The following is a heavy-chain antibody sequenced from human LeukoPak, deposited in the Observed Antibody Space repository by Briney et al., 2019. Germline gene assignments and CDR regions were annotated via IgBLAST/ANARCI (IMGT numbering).Heavy chain of an antibody. J-gene: IGHJ6*04. CDR3: AELGITMIGGV. V-gene: IGHV3-23*01. CDR2: ISGSGGST. CDR1: GFTFSSYA. Sequence: GGSLRLSCAASGFTFSSYAMSWVRQAPGKGLEWVSAISGSGGSTYHADSVKGRFTISRDNSKNSLYLQMNSLRAEDTAVYYCAELGITMIGGVWGKGTTVTISS. D-gene: IGHD3-10*02.